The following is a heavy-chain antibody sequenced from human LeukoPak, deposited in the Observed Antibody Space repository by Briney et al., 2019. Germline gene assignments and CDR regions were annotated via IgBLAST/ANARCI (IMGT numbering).Heavy chain of an antibody. CDR3: AYYDFWSGYFN. CDR1: GGSISSYY. D-gene: IGHD3-3*01. Sequence: PSETLSLTCTVSGGSISSYYWSWFRQPAGKGLEWIGRIYTSGSTNYNPSLKSRVTMSVDTSKNQFSLKLSSVTAADTAVYYCAYYDFWSGYFNWGQGTLVTVSS. V-gene: IGHV4-4*07. CDR2: IYTSGST. J-gene: IGHJ4*02.